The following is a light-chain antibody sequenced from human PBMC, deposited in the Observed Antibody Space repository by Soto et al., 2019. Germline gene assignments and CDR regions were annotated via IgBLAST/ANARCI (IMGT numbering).Light chain of an antibody. CDR1: QGIGDT. CDR2: DTS. Sequence: EVVMRQSPATLCVSLVEGATLCCRASQGIGDTLAWYQHKPGQTPRLLIYDTSTRATGVPTRFSGSRSGAEFTLTISSLQSEDFAVYYCQQYNNWPPITFGQGTRLEIK. J-gene: IGKJ5*01. CDR3: QQYNNWPPIT. V-gene: IGKV3-15*01.